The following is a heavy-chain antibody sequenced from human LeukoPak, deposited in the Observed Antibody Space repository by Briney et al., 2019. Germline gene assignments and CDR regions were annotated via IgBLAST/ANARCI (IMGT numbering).Heavy chain of an antibody. D-gene: IGHD2-2*01. J-gene: IGHJ4*02. Sequence: GGSLRLSCAAPGFTLSNYAMHWVRQAPGKGLEWVTVISTDGKDKKYADSVKGRFAISRDNSKNTLDLQMNSLRAEDTAVYYCAKDQKWGPADYYFDSWGQGTLVTVSS. V-gene: IGHV3-30*18. CDR2: ISTDGKDK. CDR1: GFTLSNYA. CDR3: AKDQKWGPADYYFDS.